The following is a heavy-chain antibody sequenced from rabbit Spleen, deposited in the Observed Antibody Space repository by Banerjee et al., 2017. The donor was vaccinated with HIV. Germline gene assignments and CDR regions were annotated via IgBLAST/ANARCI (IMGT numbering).Heavy chain of an antibody. CDR2: IGTTTT. D-gene: IGHD1-1*01. J-gene: IGHJ2*01. Sequence: QEQLVESGGDLVKPGGTLTLTCTVSGFSFSNSYWICWVRQAPGKGLEWIGCIGTTTTWYASWAKGRFTISKTSSTTATLQLNSLTVADTATYFCARVDYRGIGAFDPWGPGTLVTVS. CDR1: GFSFSNSYW. V-gene: IGHV1S45*01. CDR3: ARVDYRGIGAFDP.